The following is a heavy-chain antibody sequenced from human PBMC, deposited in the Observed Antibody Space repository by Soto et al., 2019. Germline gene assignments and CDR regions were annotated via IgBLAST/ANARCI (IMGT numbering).Heavy chain of an antibody. CDR2: IYYSGST. CDR3: ARELADSNYVRASDY. Sequence: QVQLQESGPGLVKPSQTLSLTCTVSGGSISSGDYYWSWIRQPPGKGLEWIGYIYYSGSTYYNPSLKSRVTISVDPSKNQYSLKLSSVTAADTAVYYCARELADSNYVRASDYWGQGTLVTVSS. CDR1: GGSISSGDYY. J-gene: IGHJ4*02. V-gene: IGHV4-30-4*01. D-gene: IGHD4-4*01.